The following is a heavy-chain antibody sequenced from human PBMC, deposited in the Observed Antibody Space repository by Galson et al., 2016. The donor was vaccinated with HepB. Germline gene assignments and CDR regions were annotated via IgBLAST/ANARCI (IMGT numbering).Heavy chain of an antibody. Sequence: SVKVSCKASGYTFTSYDIHWVRQATGQGLEWMGWMNPNSGNTGYAQKFQGRVTLTRSTSKSTVCMELSSLGSEDMAMYYCARVEYASSTGANRFDYWGQGTLVTVSS. D-gene: IGHD6-6*01. V-gene: IGHV1-8*02. J-gene: IGHJ4*02. CDR3: ARVEYASSTGANRFDY. CDR1: GYTFTSYD. CDR2: MNPNSGNT.